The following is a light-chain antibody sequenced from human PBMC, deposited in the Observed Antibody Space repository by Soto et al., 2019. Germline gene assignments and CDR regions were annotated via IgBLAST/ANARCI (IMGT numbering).Light chain of an antibody. CDR2: AAS. Sequence: ETVLTQSPATLSLSPGEGATLSCRASQSVSNYLAWYQQKPGQAPRLLIYAASIRATGIPARFSGSGSGTAHTLTINSLDPEDSASYYCQQRSNWPGAFGQGTKLEIK. V-gene: IGKV3-11*01. CDR1: QSVSNY. CDR3: QQRSNWPGA. J-gene: IGKJ2*01.